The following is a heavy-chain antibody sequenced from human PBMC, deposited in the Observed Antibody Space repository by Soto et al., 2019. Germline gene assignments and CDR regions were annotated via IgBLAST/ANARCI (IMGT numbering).Heavy chain of an antibody. Sequence: QVQLVESGGGVVQPGRSLRLSCAASGFTFSRFSMPWVRQAPGKGLAWVAVISYDGNNKHFAESVKGRFSISRDDSKNTVYLEMNNLRGDDSAIYYCARDHGMFLSYYYYGMDVWGQGTTVTVSS. CDR3: ARDHGMFLSYYYYGMDV. J-gene: IGHJ6*02. V-gene: IGHV3-30-3*01. CDR1: GFTFSRFS. D-gene: IGHD3-10*02. CDR2: ISYDGNNK.